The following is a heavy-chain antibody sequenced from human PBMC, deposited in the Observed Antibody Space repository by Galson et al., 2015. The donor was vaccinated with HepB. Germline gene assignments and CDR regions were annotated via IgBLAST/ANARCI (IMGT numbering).Heavy chain of an antibody. J-gene: IGHJ4*02. CDR3: ATSLYFYDSIWGSYRCYFDC. V-gene: IGHV1-24*01. CDR1: GYTLTELS. CDR2: FDPEDDKT. Sequence: SVKVSCKVPGYTLTELSMHWVRQAPGKGLEWMGGFDPEDDKTIYAQKFQGRVTMTEDTSTDTAYMELSSLRSEATAVYYCATSLYFYDSIWGSYRCYFDCWGQGTLVTVSS. D-gene: IGHD3-16*02.